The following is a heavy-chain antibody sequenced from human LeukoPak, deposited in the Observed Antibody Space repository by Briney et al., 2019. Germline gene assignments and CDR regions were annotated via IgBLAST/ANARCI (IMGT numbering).Heavy chain of an antibody. D-gene: IGHD3-22*01. CDR3: AREMRDSSIYYPDAFDI. J-gene: IGHJ3*02. CDR2: IYHSGST. V-gene: IGHV4-30-2*01. Sequence: PSQTLSLTCAVSGGSISSAGYSWSWIRQPPGKGMEWIGYIYHSGSTYYNPSLKSRVTISVDRSKNQFSLKLSSVTAADTAVYYCAREMRDSSIYYPDAFDIWGQGTMVTVSS. CDR1: GGSISSAGYS.